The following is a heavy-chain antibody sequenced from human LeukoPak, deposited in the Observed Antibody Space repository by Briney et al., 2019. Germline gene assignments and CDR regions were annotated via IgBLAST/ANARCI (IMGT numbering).Heavy chain of an antibody. CDR1: GFSISSHW. J-gene: IGHJ4*02. Sequence: PGGSRRLSCVASGFSISSHWMSWVRQAPGKGLEWVASLKEDVSARNLVDSVKGRFTISTDNAKNSLYLQMNSLRVEDTAVYYCARGPTYGSRSDFLESWGLGTLVTVSS. D-gene: IGHD3-10*01. V-gene: IGHV3-7*01. CDR3: ARGPTYGSRSDFLES. CDR2: LKEDVSAR.